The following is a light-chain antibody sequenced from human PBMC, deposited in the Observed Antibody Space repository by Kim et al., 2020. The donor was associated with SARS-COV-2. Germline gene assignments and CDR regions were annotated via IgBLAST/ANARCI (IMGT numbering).Light chain of an antibody. Sequence: ASVGDRVTISRRASQSISTWLALYRHKQGKAPHLLSYEVAILESVAPPRFSGGVSGTEFSLTLSSLQPVDFATHSCHHYDTFPLTLVQGTTVDI. CDR1: QSISTW. J-gene: IGKJ1*01. CDR2: EVA. V-gene: IGKV1-5*03. CDR3: HHYDTFPLT.